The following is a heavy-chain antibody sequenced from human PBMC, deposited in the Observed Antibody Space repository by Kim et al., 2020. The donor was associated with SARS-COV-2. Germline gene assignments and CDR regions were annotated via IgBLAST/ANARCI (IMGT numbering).Heavy chain of an antibody. D-gene: IGHD5-18*01. CDR2: ISYDGSSK. V-gene: IGHV3-33*05. Sequence: GGSLRLSCAASGFTFSSCGMHWVRQAPGKGLEWVAVISYDGSSKYYADSVKGRFTISRDNSKNTLYLQMNSLRAEDTAVYSCARVYSDGLYYYHYGMDVWGRGTTVTVSS. CDR1: GFTFSSCG. CDR3: ARVYSDGLYYYHYGMDV. J-gene: IGHJ6*02.